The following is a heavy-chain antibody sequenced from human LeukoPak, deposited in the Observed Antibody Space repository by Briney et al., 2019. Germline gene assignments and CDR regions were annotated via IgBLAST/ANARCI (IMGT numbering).Heavy chain of an antibody. CDR3: AKEVDYYGSGSYRDGFDI. J-gene: IGHJ3*02. CDR1: GFTFSTHG. V-gene: IGHV3-30*02. Sequence: PGGSLRLSCAASGFTFSTHGMHWVRQAPGKGLEWGAFIRYDGINKYYAHSVKGRFTISRDSFKNTLYLQMNSLRPEDTAVYYCAKEVDYYGSGSYRDGFDIWGQGTRATVSS. D-gene: IGHD3-10*01. CDR2: IRYDGINK.